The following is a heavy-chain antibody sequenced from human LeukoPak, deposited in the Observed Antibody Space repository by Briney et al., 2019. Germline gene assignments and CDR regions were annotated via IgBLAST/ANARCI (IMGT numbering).Heavy chain of an antibody. D-gene: IGHD5-18*01. CDR1: GFTFSSYE. CDR2: ISSSGSTI. J-gene: IGHJ4*02. CDR3: ARVAGDTAIGVDH. V-gene: IGHV3-48*03. Sequence: GGSLRLSCAASGFTFSSYEMNWVRQAPGKGLEWVSYISSSGSTIYYADSVKGRFTISRDNAKNSLYLQMNSLRAEDTAVYYCARVAGDTAIGVDHWGQGTLVTVSS.